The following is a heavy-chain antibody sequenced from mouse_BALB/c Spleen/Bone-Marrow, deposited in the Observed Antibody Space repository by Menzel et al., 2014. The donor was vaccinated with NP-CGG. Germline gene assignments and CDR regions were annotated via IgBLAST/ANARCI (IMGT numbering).Heavy chain of an antibody. CDR3: TRSYGSSYEYYFDY. J-gene: IGHJ2*01. CDR1: GYTFTSYW. CDR2: IYPSDSYT. D-gene: IGHD1-1*01. Sequence: QVQLQQSGAELVRPGASVKLSCKASGYTFTSYWINWMKQRPGQGLEWIGNIYPSDSYTNYNQKFKDRATLTVDKSSSTAYMQLSSPTSEDSAVYYCTRSYGSSYEYYFDYWGQGTTHTVSS. V-gene: IGHV1-69*02.